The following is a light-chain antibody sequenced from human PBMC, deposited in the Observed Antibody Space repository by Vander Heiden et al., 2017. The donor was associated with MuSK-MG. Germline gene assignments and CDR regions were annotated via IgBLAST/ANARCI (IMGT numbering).Light chain of an antibody. CDR3: QQDYNWPRT. V-gene: IGKV3-15*01. Sequence: EIVMTQSPATLSVSPGERATLSCRASQSVSNNFAWYQQRPGQAPRLLIYSASTRATGIPARFSGSGSGTEFTLTISSLQSEDFAVYYCQQDYNWPRTFGQGTKVEIK. J-gene: IGKJ1*01. CDR1: QSVSNN. CDR2: SAS.